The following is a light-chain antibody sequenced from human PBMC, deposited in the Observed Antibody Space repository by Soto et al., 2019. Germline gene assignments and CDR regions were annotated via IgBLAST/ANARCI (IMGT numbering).Light chain of an antibody. J-gene: IGKJ1*01. CDR3: QQYGSSGT. V-gene: IGKV3-20*01. Sequence: EIVLTQSPGNLSLSPGERATLSCRASQSVSSSYLAWYQQKPGQAPRLLIYGVSSRVTGIPDRFSGSGSGTDFTLTISRLEPEDFAVYYCQQYGSSGTFGQGTKVDIK. CDR1: QSVSSSY. CDR2: GVS.